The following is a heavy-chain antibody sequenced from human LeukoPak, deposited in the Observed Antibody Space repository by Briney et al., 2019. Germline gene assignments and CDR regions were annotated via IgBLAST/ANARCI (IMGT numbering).Heavy chain of an antibody. Sequence: SETLSLTCTVSGGSISSSSYYWGWIRQPPGKGLEWIGSIYYSGSTYYNPSLKSRVTISVDTSKNQFSLKLSSVTAADTAVYYCARSETRPLLFHWGQGTLVTVSS. CDR1: GGSISSSSYY. V-gene: IGHV4-39*01. CDR3: ARSETRPLLFH. CDR2: IYYSGST. D-gene: IGHD3-16*01. J-gene: IGHJ4*02.